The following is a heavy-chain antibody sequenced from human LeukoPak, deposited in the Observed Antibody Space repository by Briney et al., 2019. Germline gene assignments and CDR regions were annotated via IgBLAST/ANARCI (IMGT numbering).Heavy chain of an antibody. V-gene: IGHV5-51*01. CDR1: GYSFTSYW. Sequence: PGESLKISCKGSGYSFTSYWIGWVRQMPGKGLEWVGIIYPDDSETRYSPSFQDQVTISADKSISTAYLQWSSLKASDTAMYYCARHYPGGDYFIDYWGQGTLVTVPS. J-gene: IGHJ4*02. CDR2: IYPDDSET. CDR3: ARHYPGGDYFIDY. D-gene: IGHD4-17*01.